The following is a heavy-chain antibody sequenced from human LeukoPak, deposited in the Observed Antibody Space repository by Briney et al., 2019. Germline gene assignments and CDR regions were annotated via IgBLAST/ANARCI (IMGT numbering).Heavy chain of an antibody. CDR3: SGYDSSGYYPWSIDY. J-gene: IGHJ4*02. CDR2: IYHSGST. Sequence: SETLSLTCTVSGGSISSSSYYWGWIRQPPGKGLEWIGSIYHSGSTYYNPSLKSRVTISVDTSKNQFSLKLSSVTAADTAVYYCSGYDSSGYYPWSIDYWGQGTLVTVSS. D-gene: IGHD3-22*01. CDR1: GGSISSSSYY. V-gene: IGHV4-39*07.